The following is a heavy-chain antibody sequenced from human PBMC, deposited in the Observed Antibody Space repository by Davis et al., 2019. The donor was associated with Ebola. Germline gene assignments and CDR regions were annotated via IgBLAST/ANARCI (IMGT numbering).Heavy chain of an antibody. D-gene: IGHD3-10*01. CDR1: GYTFTGYY. CDR2: INPNSGGT. Sequence: ASVKVSCKASGYTFTGYYMHWVRQAPGQGLEWMGWINPNSGGTNYAQKFQGRVTMTRDTSISTAYMELSRLRSDDTAVYYCARSLPKRYGSGSYPPGYWGQGTLVTVSS. CDR3: ARSLPKRYGSGSYPPGY. V-gene: IGHV1-2*02. J-gene: IGHJ4*02.